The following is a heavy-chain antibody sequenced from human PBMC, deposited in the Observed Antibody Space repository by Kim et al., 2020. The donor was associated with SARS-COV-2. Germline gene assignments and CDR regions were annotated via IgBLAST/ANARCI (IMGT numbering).Heavy chain of an antibody. J-gene: IGHJ5*02. D-gene: IGHD2-15*01. V-gene: IGHV4-39*01. CDR2: IYYSGST. CDR1: GGSISSSSYY. Sequence: SETLSLTCTVSGGSISSSSYYWGWIRQPPGKGLEWIGSIYYSGSTYYNPSLKSRVTISVDTSKNQFSLKLSSVTAADTAVYYCARLVVVAASTRFDPWGQGTLVTVSS. CDR3: ARLVVVAASTRFDP.